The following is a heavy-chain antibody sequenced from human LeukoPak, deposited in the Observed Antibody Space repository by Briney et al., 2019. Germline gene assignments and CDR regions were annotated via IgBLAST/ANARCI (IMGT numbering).Heavy chain of an antibody. J-gene: IGHJ3*02. CDR2: IYPGDSDT. V-gene: IGHV5-51*01. CDR3: ARHRKMATILPHDAFDI. Sequence: GESLKISCKGSGYSFTSYWIGWVRQMPGKGLEWMGIIYPGDSDTGYSPSFQGQVTISADKSISTAYLQWSSLKASDTAMYYCARHRKMATILPHDAFDIWGQGTMVTVSS. D-gene: IGHD5-24*01. CDR1: GYSFTSYW.